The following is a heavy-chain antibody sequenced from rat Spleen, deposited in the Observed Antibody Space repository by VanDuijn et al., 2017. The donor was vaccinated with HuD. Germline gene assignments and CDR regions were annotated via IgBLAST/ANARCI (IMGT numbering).Heavy chain of an antibody. CDR1: GFTFSDYG. CDR2: IRYDGSST. J-gene: IGHJ3*01. V-gene: IGHV5-29*01. CDR3: ATGPRILRLDWFVY. D-gene: IGHD1-6*01. Sequence: EVQLVESGGGLVRPGRSLKLSCGASGFTFSDYGMAWVRQAPKKGLEWVATIRYDGSSTYYRDSVKGRFTISRDNAKSTLYLQMDSLRSEDTATYYCATGPRILRLDWFVYWGQGTLVTVSS.